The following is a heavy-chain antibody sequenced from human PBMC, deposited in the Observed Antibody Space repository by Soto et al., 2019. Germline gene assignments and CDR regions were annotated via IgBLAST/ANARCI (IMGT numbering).Heavy chain of an antibody. V-gene: IGHV1-46*01. CDR1: GYTFTSNY. CDR3: ARVAPYGDSIDY. J-gene: IGHJ4*02. CDR2: INPSGGST. Sequence: QVQLVQSGAEVKKPGASVKVSCKTSGYTFTSNYIHWVRQAPGQGLEWMGIINPSGGSTDYAQKFQGRVTMSRDTSTSTVYMDLSSLRFEDTAVYYCARVAPYGDSIDYWGQGALVTVSS. D-gene: IGHD4-17*01.